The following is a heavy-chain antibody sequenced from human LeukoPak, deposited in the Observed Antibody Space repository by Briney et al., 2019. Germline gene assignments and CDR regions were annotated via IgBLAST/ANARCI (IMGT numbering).Heavy chain of an antibody. Sequence: GGSLRLSCAASGFTFSTYAMSWVRQAPGKGLKWVSGISGSGGSTYYADSVKGRFTISRDNSKNTLYLQMNSLRAEDTAVYYCARSRGPNTFGGVHDYWGQGTLVTVSS. CDR3: ARSRGPNTFGGVHDY. CDR2: ISGSGGST. CDR1: GFTFSTYA. J-gene: IGHJ4*02. D-gene: IGHD3-16*01. V-gene: IGHV3-23*01.